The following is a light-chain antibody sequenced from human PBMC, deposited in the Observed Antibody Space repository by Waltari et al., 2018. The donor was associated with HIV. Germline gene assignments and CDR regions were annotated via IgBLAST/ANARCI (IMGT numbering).Light chain of an antibody. J-gene: IGLJ3*02. CDR3: SSYTTDSTLV. Sequence: QSALTQPASVSGSPGQSITISCTGTSSDVGGYKVVSWYQHLPGKAPKLMIYEVTNRPSGVSDRFSGSNSGNTASLTISGLQAEDEADYYCSSYTTDSTLVFGAGTKLTVL. V-gene: IGLV2-14*01. CDR2: EVT. CDR1: SSDVGGYKV.